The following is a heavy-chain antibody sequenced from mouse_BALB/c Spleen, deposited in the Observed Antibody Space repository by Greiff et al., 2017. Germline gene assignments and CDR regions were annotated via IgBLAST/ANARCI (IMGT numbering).Heavy chain of an antibody. D-gene: IGHD1-1*01. CDR3: ARTDGSSTWFAY. Sequence: QVQLKQSGAELAKPGASVKMSCKASGYTFTSYWMHWVKQRPGQGLEWIGYINPSTGYTEYNQKFKDKATLTADKSSSTAYMQLSSLTSEDSAVYYCARTDGSSTWFAYWGQGTLVTVSA. J-gene: IGHJ3*01. CDR2: INPSTGYT. CDR1: GYTFTSYW. V-gene: IGHV1-7*01.